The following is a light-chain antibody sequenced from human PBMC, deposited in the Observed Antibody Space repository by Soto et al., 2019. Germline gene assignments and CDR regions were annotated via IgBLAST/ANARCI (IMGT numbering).Light chain of an antibody. V-gene: IGKV1-5*01. Sequence: DIQMTQSPSSLSASVGDRVPINCLASQTVNTWWAWNQQTPGKNPKVLIFDASSLITGDPSRFRGSGSGTEFTLTISSLQSEDFAVYYCQQYNNWPRTFGQGTKVDIK. J-gene: IGKJ1*01. CDR3: QQYNNWPRT. CDR2: DAS. CDR1: QTVNTW.